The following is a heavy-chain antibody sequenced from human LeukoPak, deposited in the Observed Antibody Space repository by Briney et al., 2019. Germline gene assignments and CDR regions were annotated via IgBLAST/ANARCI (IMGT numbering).Heavy chain of an antibody. CDR2: IIPIFGTA. V-gene: IGHV1-69*13. Sequence: GASVKVSCKASGGTFSSYAISWARQAPGQGLEWMGGIIPIFGTANYAQKFQGRVTITADESTSTAYMELSSLRSEDTAVYYCARNIVDTAMVAFDYWGQGTLVTVSS. J-gene: IGHJ4*02. CDR1: GGTFSSYA. CDR3: ARNIVDTAMVAFDY. D-gene: IGHD5-18*01.